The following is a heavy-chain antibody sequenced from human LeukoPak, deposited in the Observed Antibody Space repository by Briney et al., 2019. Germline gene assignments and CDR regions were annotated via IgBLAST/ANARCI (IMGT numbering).Heavy chain of an antibody. Sequence: GGSLRLSCAASGFIFTSYAMNWVRQAPGKGLEWVAVISFDGSDKYYADSVKGRFTISRDNSKNTLYLQMNSLRAEDTAVYYCARDDCSGGSCYSFQGYWGQGTLVTASS. D-gene: IGHD2-15*01. CDR3: ARDDCSGGSCYSFQGY. V-gene: IGHV3-30-3*01. CDR2: ISFDGSDK. CDR1: GFIFTSYA. J-gene: IGHJ4*02.